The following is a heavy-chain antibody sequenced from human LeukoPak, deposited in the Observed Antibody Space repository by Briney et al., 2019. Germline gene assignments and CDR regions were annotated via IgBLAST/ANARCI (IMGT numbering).Heavy chain of an antibody. CDR1: GGTFSSYA. D-gene: IGHD5-24*01. CDR3: AREFGDGYHGSH. V-gene: IGHV1-2*02. Sequence: ASVKVSCKASGGTFSSYAISWVRQAPGQGLEWMGWINPNSGGTNYAQKFQGRVTMTRDTSISTAYMELSRLRSDDTAVYYCAREFGDGYHGSHWGQGTLVTVSS. CDR2: INPNSGGT. J-gene: IGHJ4*02.